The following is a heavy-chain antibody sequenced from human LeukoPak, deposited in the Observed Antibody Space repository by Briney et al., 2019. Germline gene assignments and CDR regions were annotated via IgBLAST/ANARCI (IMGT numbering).Heavy chain of an antibody. V-gene: IGHV3-30-3*01. CDR1: GFTFSIYV. J-gene: IGHJ4*02. CDR2: ISYDGSNK. D-gene: IGHD1-1*01. CDR3: AREPAANSDFDY. Sequence: PGGSLRLSCAASGFTFSIYVMHWVRQAPGKGLEWVAVISYDGSNKYYADSVKGRFTISRDNSKNTLYLQMNSLRVEDTAVYYCAREPAANSDFDYWGQGTLVTVSS.